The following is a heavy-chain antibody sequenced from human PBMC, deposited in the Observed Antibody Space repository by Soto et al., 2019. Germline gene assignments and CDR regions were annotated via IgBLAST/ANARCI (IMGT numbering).Heavy chain of an antibody. D-gene: IGHD5-18*01. CDR2: IYYSGST. CDR1: GGSISSYY. Sequence: SETLSLTCTVSGGSISSYYWSWIRQPPGKGLEWIGYIYYSGSTNYNPSLKSRVTISVDTSKNQFSLKLSSVTAADTAVYYCARDPGYSPASAFYYYGMDVWGQGTTVTVSS. J-gene: IGHJ6*02. CDR3: ARDPGYSPASAFYYYGMDV. V-gene: IGHV4-59*01.